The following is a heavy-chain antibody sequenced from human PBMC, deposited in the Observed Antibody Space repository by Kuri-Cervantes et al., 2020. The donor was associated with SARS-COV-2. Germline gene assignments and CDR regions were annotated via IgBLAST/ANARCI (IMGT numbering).Heavy chain of an antibody. CDR3: ARDSLDRFIPLDY. CDR2: ISSSSSYI. D-gene: IGHD3-9*01. J-gene: IGHJ4*02. CDR1: GFTFSSYS. V-gene: IGHV3-21*01. Sequence: GGSLRLSCAASGFTFSSYSMNWVRQAPGKGLEWVSSISSSSSYIYYADSVKGRFTISRDNAKNSLYLQMNSLRAEGTAVYYCARDSLDRFIPLDYWGQGTLVTVSS.